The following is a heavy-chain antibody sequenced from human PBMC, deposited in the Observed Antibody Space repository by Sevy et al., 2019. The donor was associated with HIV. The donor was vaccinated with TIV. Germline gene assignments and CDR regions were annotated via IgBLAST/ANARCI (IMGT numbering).Heavy chain of an antibody. CDR3: VGLFLSYRSGWSYFDY. V-gene: IGHV3-66*02. CDR2: IFSSGST. D-gene: IGHD6-19*01. Sequence: GGSLRLSCAISGFTVNDKYIIWVRQAPGKGLEWVAVIFSSGSTYYADSAKGRFTISRDNSKNTVDLQMNIVRAEDTAVYYCVGLFLSYRSGWSYFDYWGQGTLVTVSS. CDR1: GFTVNDKY. J-gene: IGHJ4*02.